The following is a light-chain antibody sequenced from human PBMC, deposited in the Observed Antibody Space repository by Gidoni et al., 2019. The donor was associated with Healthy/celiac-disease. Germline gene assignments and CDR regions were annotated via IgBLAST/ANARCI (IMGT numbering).Light chain of an antibody. CDR1: QRVSSSY. J-gene: IGKJ4*01. Sequence: EIVLTQSPGTMSLSPGERAHLSCKASQRVSSSYFAWYQQKPGQAPRLLIYGAARRATGIPDRFSGSGSWTDFTLTISRLEPEDFAVYYCQQYGSSPLLTFGGGTKVEIQ. CDR2: GAA. CDR3: QQYGSSPLLT. V-gene: IGKV3-20*01.